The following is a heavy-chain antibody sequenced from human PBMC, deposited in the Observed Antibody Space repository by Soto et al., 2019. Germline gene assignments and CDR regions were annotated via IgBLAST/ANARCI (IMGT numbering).Heavy chain of an antibody. V-gene: IGHV3-33*01. CDR1: GFTFSSYG. D-gene: IGHD6-13*01. Sequence: QVQLVESGGGVVQPGRSLRLSCAASGFTFSSYGMHWVRQAPGKGLEWVAVIWYDGSNKYYADSVKGRFTISRDNSKNTLYLKMNSLRAEDTAVYYCARDPQTYSSSWYYFDYWGQGTLGTVSS. CDR3: ARDPQTYSSSWYYFDY. J-gene: IGHJ4*02. CDR2: IWYDGSNK.